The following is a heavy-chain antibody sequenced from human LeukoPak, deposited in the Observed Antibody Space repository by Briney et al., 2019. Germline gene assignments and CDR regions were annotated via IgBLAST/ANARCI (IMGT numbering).Heavy chain of an antibody. J-gene: IGHJ3*02. D-gene: IGHD3-9*01. CDR2: ISGSGGST. CDR1: GFTFSSYA. CDR3: AKDGHILTGYQRPDGFDI. V-gene: IGHV3-23*01. Sequence: GGSLRLSCAASGFTFSSYAMSWVRQAPGKGLEWVSAISGSGGSTYYAPSVKGRFTISRDNSKNTLYLQMHSLRAEDTAVYYCAKDGHILTGYQRPDGFDIWGQGTTVTVSS.